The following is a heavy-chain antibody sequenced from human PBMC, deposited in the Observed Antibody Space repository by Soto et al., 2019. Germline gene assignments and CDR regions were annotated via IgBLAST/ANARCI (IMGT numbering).Heavy chain of an antibody. CDR1: GYSFTSYW. J-gene: IGHJ6*02. V-gene: IGHV5-51*01. CDR2: IYPGDSDT. CDR3: ATTPYGDSNYYYGMDV. Sequence: PGESLKICCKGSGYSFTSYWIGWVRQMPGKGLEWMGIIYPGDSDTRYSPSFQGQVTISADKSISTAYLQWSSLKASDTAMYYCATTPYGDSNYYYGMDVWGQGTTVTVSS. D-gene: IGHD4-17*01.